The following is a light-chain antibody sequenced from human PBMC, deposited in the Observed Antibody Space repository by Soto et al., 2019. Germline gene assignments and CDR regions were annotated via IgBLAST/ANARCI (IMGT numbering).Light chain of an antibody. CDR1: QSVSSY. Sequence: EIVLTQSPATLSLSPGERATLSCRASQSVSSYLAWYQQKPGQAPRLLIYDASNRATGIPARFSGSGSGTDFTLPISSLEPEDFAVYYCQRRSNWPPFTFGPGTKVDIK. J-gene: IGKJ3*01. CDR2: DAS. V-gene: IGKV3-11*01. CDR3: QRRSNWPPFT.